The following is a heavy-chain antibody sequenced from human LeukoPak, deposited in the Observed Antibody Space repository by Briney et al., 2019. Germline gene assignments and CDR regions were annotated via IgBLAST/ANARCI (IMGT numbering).Heavy chain of an antibody. CDR1: GFTFSSYS. J-gene: IGHJ4*02. Sequence: GGSLRLSCAASGFTFSSYSMNWVRQAPGKGLEWASPISSSSSYIYYADSVKGRFTISRDHAKNSLYLQMNSLRAEDTAVYYCARDPMNYDSSGYYYDQIDYWGQGTLVTVSS. V-gene: IGHV3-21*01. D-gene: IGHD3-22*01. CDR2: ISSSSSYI. CDR3: ARDPMNYDSSGYYYDQIDY.